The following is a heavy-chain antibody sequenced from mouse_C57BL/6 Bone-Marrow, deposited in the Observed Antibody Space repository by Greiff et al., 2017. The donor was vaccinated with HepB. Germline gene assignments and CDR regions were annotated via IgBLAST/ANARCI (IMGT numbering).Heavy chain of an antibody. CDR2: IRSKSNNYAT. CDR1: GFSFNTYA. J-gene: IGHJ1*03. V-gene: IGHV10-1*01. D-gene: IGHD1-1*01. CDR3: VRQVVAMDWYFDV. Sequence: EVKVVESGGGLVQPKGSLKLSCAASGFSFNTYAMNWVRQAPGKGLEWVARIRSKSNNYATYYADSVKDRFTISRDDSESMLYLQMNNLKTEDTAMYYCVRQVVAMDWYFDVWGTGTTVTVSS.